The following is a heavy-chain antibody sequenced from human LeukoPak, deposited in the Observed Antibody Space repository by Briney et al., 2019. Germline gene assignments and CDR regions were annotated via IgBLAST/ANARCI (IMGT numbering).Heavy chain of an antibody. CDR2: IYYSGST. CDR1: GGSISSYY. V-gene: IGHV4-59*01. Sequence: SETLSLTCTVSGGSISSYYGSWIRQPPGKGLEGIGDIYYSGSTNYNPSLKSRVTISVDTSKNQFSLKLSSVTAADTAVYYCAMAYSSSWYYFDYWGQGTLVTVSS. J-gene: IGHJ4*02. CDR3: AMAYSSSWYYFDY. D-gene: IGHD6-13*01.